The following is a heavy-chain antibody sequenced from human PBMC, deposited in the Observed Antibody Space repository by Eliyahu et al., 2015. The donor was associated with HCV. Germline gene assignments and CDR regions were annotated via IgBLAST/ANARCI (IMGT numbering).Heavy chain of an antibody. Sequence: EVQLVESGGGLVEPGGSLXLSCTASGXTFXSYSVTWVRQAPGXGLEWVSYISDSSSHIXYADSVRGRFTISRDNAKNSLYLQMNSLRVEDTAVYYCVRDESYYLRNHRFVDWGQGTLVTVSS. CDR1: GXTFXSYS. D-gene: IGHD1-14*01. CDR2: ISDSSSHI. J-gene: IGHJ4*02. V-gene: IGHV3-21*04. CDR3: VRDESYYLRNHRFVD.